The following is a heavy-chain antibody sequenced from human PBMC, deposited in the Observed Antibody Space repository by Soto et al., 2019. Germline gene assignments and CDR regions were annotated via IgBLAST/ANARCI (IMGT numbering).Heavy chain of an antibody. J-gene: IGHJ6*04. CDR3: ARQGGFSRVATIDNDRYGMAA. V-gene: IGHV5-51*01. CDR1: GYSFTSYW. Sequence: GESLKISCKGSGYSFTSYWIGWVRQMPGKGLEWMGIIYPGDSDTRYSPSFQGQVTISADKSTSTAYLQWSSLKASDTAMYYCARQGGFSRVATIDNDRYGMAAWGKGTTVPVDS. CDR2: IYPGDSDT. D-gene: IGHD5-12*01.